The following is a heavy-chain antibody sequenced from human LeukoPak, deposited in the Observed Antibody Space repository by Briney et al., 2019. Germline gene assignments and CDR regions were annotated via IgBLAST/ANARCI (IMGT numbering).Heavy chain of an antibody. CDR2: ISYGGSSK. J-gene: IGHJ6*02. Sequence: GRSLRLSCAASGFTFSSYGMHWVRQAPGKGLEWVAVISYGGSSKYYADSEKGRFTTCRDNSNTTLYLQMNSMRAEDTAVYYCAKDLPAATIDYYYGMDVWGQGTTVTVSS. CDR3: AKDLPAATIDYYYGMDV. D-gene: IGHD2-2*01. CDR1: GFTFSSYG. V-gene: IGHV3-30*18.